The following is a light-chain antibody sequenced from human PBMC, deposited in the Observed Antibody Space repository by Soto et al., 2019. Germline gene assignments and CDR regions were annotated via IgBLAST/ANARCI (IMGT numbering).Light chain of an antibody. CDR3: ATCDDDGSGVV. Sequence: QSVLPQTPSVSGTPGQTVTISCSGSSSNIGRNYVYWYQQLQGAAPKLLRYGHNIRPSGVPDRFYASTSGTSASLVISGVRSEDEADYHCATCDDDGSGVVFGVGTKVTVL. V-gene: IGLV1-47*02. CDR1: SSNIGRNY. J-gene: IGLJ2*01. CDR2: GHN.